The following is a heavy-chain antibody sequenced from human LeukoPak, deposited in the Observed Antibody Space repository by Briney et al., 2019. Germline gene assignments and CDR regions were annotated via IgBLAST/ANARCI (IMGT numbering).Heavy chain of an antibody. CDR3: AALINGSGSFVWFDP. Sequence: ASVKVSCKASGFTFTSSAVQWVRQARGQRLEWIGWIVVGSGNTNYAQKFQERVTITRDMSTSTAYMELSSLRSEDTAVYYCAALINGSGSFVWFDPRGQGTPVTVSS. CDR2: IVVGSGNT. CDR1: GFTFTSSA. J-gene: IGHJ5*02. V-gene: IGHV1-58*01. D-gene: IGHD3-10*01.